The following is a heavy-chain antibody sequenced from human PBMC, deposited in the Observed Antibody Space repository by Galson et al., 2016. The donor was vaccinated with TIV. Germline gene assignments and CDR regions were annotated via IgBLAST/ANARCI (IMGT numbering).Heavy chain of an antibody. CDR2: IYGGGGT. J-gene: IGHJ6*02. CDR3: ARDRLLSMTPVTTGYGVVV. CDR1: GFSISSNY. Sequence: SLRLSCAASGFSISSNYMNWVRQAPGKGLEWVSVIYGGGGTDYADSVRGRFTISRDDSKNTLYLQMNSLRTEDTAVYYCARDRLLSMTPVTTGYGVVVWGQGPTTIFSS. D-gene: IGHD4-17*01. V-gene: IGHV3-66*02.